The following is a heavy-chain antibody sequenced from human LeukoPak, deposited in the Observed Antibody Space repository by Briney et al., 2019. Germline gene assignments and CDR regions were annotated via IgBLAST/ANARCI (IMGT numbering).Heavy chain of an antibody. CDR1: GFTFSNAW. D-gene: IGHD2-2*01. J-gene: IGHJ4*02. V-gene: IGHV3-23*01. Sequence: GGSLRLSCAASGFTFSNAWMSWVRQAPGKGLEWVSAISGSGGSTYYADSVKGRFTISRDNSKNTLYLQMNSLRAEDTAVYYCAKATSYQFVDYWGQGTLVTVSS. CDR2: ISGSGGST. CDR3: AKATSYQFVDY.